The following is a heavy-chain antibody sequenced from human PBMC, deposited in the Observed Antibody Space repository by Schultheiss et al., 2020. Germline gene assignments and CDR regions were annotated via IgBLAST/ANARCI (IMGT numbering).Heavy chain of an antibody. CDR1: GGSISSSC. J-gene: IGHJ4*02. D-gene: IGHD7-27*01. Sequence: SETLSLTCTVSGGSISSSCWSWIRQHPGKGLEWIGYIYYSGSTYYNPSLKSRVTISVDTSKNQFSLKLSSVTAADTAVYYCASGAGDRDYWGQGTLVTVSS. CDR3: ASGAGDRDY. CDR2: IYYSGST. V-gene: IGHV4-59*12.